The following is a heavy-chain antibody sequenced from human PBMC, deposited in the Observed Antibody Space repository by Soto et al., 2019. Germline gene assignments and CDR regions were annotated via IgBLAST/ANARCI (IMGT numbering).Heavy chain of an antibody. CDR1: GGSISSGGYY. Sequence: QVQLQESGPGLVQPSQTLSLTCSVSGGSISSGGYYWSWIRQLPGKVLERIGYIFNSGSTYYNSSLTSRLTISLDTSKNQFSLKLSFVSVADTAMYYWARVRMAQCNYFMDVWGKGTTITVSS. CDR3: ARVRMAQCNYFMDV. J-gene: IGHJ6*03. CDR2: IFNSGST. V-gene: IGHV4-31*03. D-gene: IGHD2-8*01.